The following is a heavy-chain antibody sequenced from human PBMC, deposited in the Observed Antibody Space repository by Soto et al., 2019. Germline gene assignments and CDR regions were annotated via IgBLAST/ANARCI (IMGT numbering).Heavy chain of an antibody. D-gene: IGHD2-8*01. CDR1: GDSITSIGNY. CDR2: IYSGGSA. CDR3: ARGGYCTDVSGAFH. Sequence: QLQLQESGPGLVKPSETLSLTCTVSGDSITSIGNYWAWIRQPPGKGLEWVGSIYSGGSAYYHPSLKSRVTMSVDTSKNQFSLKLTSVTAADTAVYYCARGGYCTDVSGAFHWGQGNLVTVSS. J-gene: IGHJ4*02. V-gene: IGHV4-39*01.